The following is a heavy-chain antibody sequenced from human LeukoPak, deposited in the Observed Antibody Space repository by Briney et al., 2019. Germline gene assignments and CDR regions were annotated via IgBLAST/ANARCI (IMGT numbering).Heavy chain of an antibody. CDR3: ARDAPFGYFWSGYYRNYFDY. CDR1: GGTFSSYA. J-gene: IGHJ4*02. V-gene: IGHV1-69*06. CDR2: IIPIFGTA. D-gene: IGHD3-3*01. Sequence: ASVKVSCKASGGTFSSYAISWVRQAPGQGVEWMGGIIPIFGTANYAQKFQCRVTLTADKSTSTAYMELSSLRSEDTAVYYCARDAPFGYFWSGYYRNYFDYWGQGTLVTVSS.